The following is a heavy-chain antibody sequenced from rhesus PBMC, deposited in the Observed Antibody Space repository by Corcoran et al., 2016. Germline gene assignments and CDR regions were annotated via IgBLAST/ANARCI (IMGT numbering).Heavy chain of an antibody. CDR2: IYGNRAST. D-gene: IGHD6-25*01. V-gene: IGHV4-143*01. Sequence: QVQLQESGPGLVKPSETLSLTCTVSGGSISGYYYWSWIRQPPGKGLEWIGGIYGNRASTYYNPSLKVRVTISKDTSKNQFSLKLSSVTAADTAVYYCARPSIAAALDVWGRGVLVTVSS. J-gene: IGHJ5-2*02. CDR1: GGSISGYYY. CDR3: ARPSIAAALDV.